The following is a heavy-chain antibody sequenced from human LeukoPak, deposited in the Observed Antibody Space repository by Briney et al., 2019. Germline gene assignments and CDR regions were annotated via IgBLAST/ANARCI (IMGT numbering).Heavy chain of an antibody. Sequence: GGSLRLSCAASGFTFGNYWMHWVRQAPGKGLVWVSRINSDGINTSYADSVKGRFTISRDNAKNTLYLQMNSLRAEDTAVYYCARGWEGYFDYWGQGTLVTVSS. CDR3: ARGWEGYFDY. V-gene: IGHV3-74*01. D-gene: IGHD1-26*01. CDR2: INSDGINT. CDR1: GFTFGNYW. J-gene: IGHJ4*02.